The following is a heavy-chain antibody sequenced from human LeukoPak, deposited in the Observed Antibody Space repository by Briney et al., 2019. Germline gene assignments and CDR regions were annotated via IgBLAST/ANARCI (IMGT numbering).Heavy chain of an antibody. J-gene: IGHJ4*02. D-gene: IGHD3-22*01. V-gene: IGHV3-30*02. CDR2: IRNDGSNK. CDR1: GFTFSSYC. Sequence: PGGSLRLSCAASGFTFSSYCMHWVRQAPGKGLEWVAFIRNDGSNKYYADSVKGRFTISRDNAKNSLYLQMNSLRAEDTAVYYCARVLLDYYDSPYPRFVHQWGQGTLVSVFS. CDR3: ARVLLDYYDSPYPRFVHQ.